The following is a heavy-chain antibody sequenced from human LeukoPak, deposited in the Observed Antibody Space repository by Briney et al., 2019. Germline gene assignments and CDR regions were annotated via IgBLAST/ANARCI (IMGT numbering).Heavy chain of an antibody. CDR2: IYYSGST. Sequence: NPSETLSLTCSVSGGSVSSYYWGWIRQPPGRGLEWIGSIYYSGSTYYNPSLKSRVTISVDTSKNQFSLKLSSETAADTAVYYCAGIRYFDWSRGYYYYMDVWGKGTTVTISS. V-gene: IGHV4-39*07. CDR1: GGSVSSYY. J-gene: IGHJ6*03. CDR3: AGIRYFDWSRGYYYYMDV. D-gene: IGHD3-9*01.